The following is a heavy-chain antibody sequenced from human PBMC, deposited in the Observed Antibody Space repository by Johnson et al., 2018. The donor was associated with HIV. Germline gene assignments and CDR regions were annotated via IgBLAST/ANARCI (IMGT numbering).Heavy chain of an antibody. Sequence: QVQLVESGGGVVQPGRSLRLSCAASGFTFSSYAMHWVRQAPGKGLEWVAVISYDGSTKYYADSVKGRFTISRDNSKNTLYLQMNSLRAEDTAVYYCARDGTLRGYEDAFDIWGQGTMVTVSS. CDR1: GFTFSSYA. D-gene: IGHD5-12*01. CDR3: ARDGTLRGYEDAFDI. J-gene: IGHJ3*02. CDR2: ISYDGSTK. V-gene: IGHV3-30*14.